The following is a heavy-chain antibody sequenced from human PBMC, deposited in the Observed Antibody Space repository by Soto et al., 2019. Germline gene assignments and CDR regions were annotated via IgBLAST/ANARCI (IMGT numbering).Heavy chain of an antibody. J-gene: IGHJ4*02. CDR2: INAGNGNT. D-gene: IGHD6-19*01. V-gene: IGHV1-3*01. CDR1: GYTFTSYA. CDR3: ARVRIAVAGFDY. Sequence: PGESLKISCKGSGYTFTSYAMHWVRQAPGQRPEWMGWINAGNGNTKYSQKFQDRVTISKDTSANTAYMELSSLRSEDTAVYFCARVRIAVAGFDYWGQGTQVTVSS.